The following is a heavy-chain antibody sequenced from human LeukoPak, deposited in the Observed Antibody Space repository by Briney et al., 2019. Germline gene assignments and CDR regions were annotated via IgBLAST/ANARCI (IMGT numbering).Heavy chain of an antibody. D-gene: IGHD4-23*01. V-gene: IGHV4-59*08. CDR2: IYYSGST. J-gene: IGHJ4*02. CDR1: GGPISSYY. Sequence: SETLSLTCTVSGGPISSYYWSWIRQPPGKGLEWIGYIYYSGSTNYNPSLKSRVTISVDTSRNQFSLKLSSVTAADTAVYYCARSDYGGNFPFDYWGQGTLVTVSS. CDR3: ARSDYGGNFPFDY.